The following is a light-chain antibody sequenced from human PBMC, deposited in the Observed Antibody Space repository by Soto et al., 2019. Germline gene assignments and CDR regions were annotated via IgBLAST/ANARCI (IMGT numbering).Light chain of an antibody. V-gene: IGLV1-40*01. CDR3: QSYDFGLSAHNYV. J-gene: IGLJ1*01. CDR1: SSNLGAGYD. Sequence: QSVLTQPPSVSGAPGQRVTLSCTGNSSNLGAGYDVHWYQQFPGTAPRLLIYANNNRPSGVPDRFSGSKSGTSASLAITGLQADDEAEYYCQSYDFGLSAHNYVFGTGTKLTVL. CDR2: ANN.